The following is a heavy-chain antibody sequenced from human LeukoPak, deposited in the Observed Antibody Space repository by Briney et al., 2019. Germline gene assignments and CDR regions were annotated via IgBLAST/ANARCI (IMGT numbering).Heavy chain of an antibody. CDR3: AKEGAKPGRFGEPWH. V-gene: IGHV3-23*01. J-gene: IGHJ4*02. Sequence: GGSMRLSCAASGFAFSSYAMSWVRQAPGKGLEWVSAISGSGGSTYYADSVKGRFTISRDNSKNTLYLQMNSLRAEDTAVYYCAKEGAKPGRFGEPWHWGQGTLVTVSS. D-gene: IGHD3-10*01. CDR1: GFAFSSYA. CDR2: ISGSGGST.